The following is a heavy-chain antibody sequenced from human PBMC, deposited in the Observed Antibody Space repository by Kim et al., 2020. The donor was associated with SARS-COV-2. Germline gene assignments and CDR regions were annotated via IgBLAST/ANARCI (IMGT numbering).Heavy chain of an antibody. J-gene: IGHJ6*02. CDR3: ARSTYYYGSGSYGLNYYYYGMDV. V-gene: IGHV4-39*01. CDR1: GGSISSSSYY. CDR2: IYYSGST. D-gene: IGHD3-10*01. Sequence: SETLSLTCTVSGGSISSSSYYWGWIRQPPGKGLEWIGSIYYSGSTYYNPSLKSRVTISVDTSKNQFSLKLSSVTAADTAVYYCARSTYYYGSGSYGLNYYYYGMDVWGQGTTVTVSS.